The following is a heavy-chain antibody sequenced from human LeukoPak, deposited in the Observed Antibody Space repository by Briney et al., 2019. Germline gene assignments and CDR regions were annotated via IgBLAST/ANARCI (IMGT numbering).Heavy chain of an antibody. J-gene: IGHJ5*02. CDR3: ARGPDYGGNPNWFDP. D-gene: IGHD4-23*01. V-gene: IGHV4-4*07. Sequence: SETLSLTCTASGFSFNSYYLRWIRQPAGKGLEWIGLIYTSGSTNYNPSLKSRVTMSVDTSKNQCSLKLSSVTAAATAVYYCARGPDYGGNPNWFDPWGQGTLVTVPS. CDR2: IYTSGST. CDR1: GFSFNSYY.